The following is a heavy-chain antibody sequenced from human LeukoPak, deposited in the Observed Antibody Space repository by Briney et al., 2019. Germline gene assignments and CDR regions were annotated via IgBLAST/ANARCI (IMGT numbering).Heavy chain of an antibody. CDR2: INPNSGGT. D-gene: IGHD2-2*01. CDR3: ARERYCSSTSCQTLPRKGFDY. CDR1: GYTFSGYY. Sequence: ASVKVSCKASGYTFSGYYMHWVRQAPGQGLEWMGWINPNSGGTNYAQKFQGRVTMTRDTSISTAYMELSRLRSDDTAVYYCARERYCSSTSCQTLPRKGFDYWGQGTLVTVSS. V-gene: IGHV1-2*02. J-gene: IGHJ4*02.